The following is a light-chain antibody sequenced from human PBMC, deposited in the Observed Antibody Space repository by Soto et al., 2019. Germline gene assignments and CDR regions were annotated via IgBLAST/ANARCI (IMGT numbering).Light chain of an antibody. V-gene: IGKV3-20*01. CDR2: GAS. Sequence: EIVLTQSPGTLSLSPGEIATLSCRASQSVSSSYLAWYQQKPGQAPRLLIYGASSRATGIPDRFSGSGSGTDFTLTISRLEPEAFAVDYCQKYGIFPWTVGQGTKVEIK. CDR3: QKYGIFPWT. CDR1: QSVSSSY. J-gene: IGKJ1*01.